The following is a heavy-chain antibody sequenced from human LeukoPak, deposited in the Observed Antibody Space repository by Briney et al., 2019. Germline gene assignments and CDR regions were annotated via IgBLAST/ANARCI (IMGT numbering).Heavy chain of an antibody. Sequence: GGSLRLSCAASGFTVGNDYLSWVRQAPGKGLEWVSHIYSGGSTFYADSAKDRFTISRDSSNNTLFLQMNSLTVEDTAMYCCARDGRVHDGFHIWGQGTMVIVSS. CDR1: GFTVGNDY. CDR3: ARDGRVHDGFHI. V-gene: IGHV3-66*01. CDR2: IYSGGST. J-gene: IGHJ3*02.